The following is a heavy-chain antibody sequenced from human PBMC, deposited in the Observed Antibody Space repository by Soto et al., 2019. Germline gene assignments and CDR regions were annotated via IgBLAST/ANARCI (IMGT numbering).Heavy chain of an antibody. D-gene: IGHD3-22*01. CDR1: GGTFSSYA. V-gene: IGHV1-69*01. CDR3: ARDLADYYDSSGYYYFDY. Sequence: QVQLVQSGAEVKKPGSSVKVSCKASGGTFSSYAISWVRQAPGQGLEWMGGIIPIFGTANYAQKFQGRVTITADESTSTAYMELSSLRSEDTAVYYGARDLADYYDSSGYYYFDYWGQGTLVTVSS. CDR2: IIPIFGTA. J-gene: IGHJ4*02.